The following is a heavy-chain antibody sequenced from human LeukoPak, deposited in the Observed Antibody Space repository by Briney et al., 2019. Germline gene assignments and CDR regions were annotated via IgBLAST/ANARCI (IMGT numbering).Heavy chain of an antibody. D-gene: IGHD6-19*01. CDR3: AKTTTGYSSGRFPGWPVDY. CDR2: INWNGGST. Sequence: GGSLRLSCAASGFTFDDYGMSWVRQAPGKGLEWVSGINWNGGSTGYADSVKGRFTISRDNAKNSLYLQMNSLRAEDTAVYYCAKTTTGYSSGRFPGWPVDYWGQGTLVTVSS. V-gene: IGHV3-20*04. J-gene: IGHJ4*02. CDR1: GFTFDDYG.